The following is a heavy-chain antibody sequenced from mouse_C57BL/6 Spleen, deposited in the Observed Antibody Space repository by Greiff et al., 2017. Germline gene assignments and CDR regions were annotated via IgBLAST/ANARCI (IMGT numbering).Heavy chain of an antibody. V-gene: IGHV1-64*01. Sequence: QVQLQQPGAELVKPGASVKLSCKASGYTFTSYWMHWVQQRPGKSLEWIGMINPNSGSTNYNEKFKSKATLTVDKSSSTAYMQLSSLICGHCAVYYGASYGSRRRAMDYWGQGTSVTVSS. D-gene: IGHD1-1*01. CDR1: GYTFTSYW. CDR3: ASYGSRRRAMDY. CDR2: INPNSGST. J-gene: IGHJ4*01.